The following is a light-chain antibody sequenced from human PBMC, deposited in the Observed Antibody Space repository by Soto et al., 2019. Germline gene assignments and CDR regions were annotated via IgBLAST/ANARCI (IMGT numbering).Light chain of an antibody. Sequence: VLTQSPGTLSLSPGERATLSCRASQSVSSSYLAWYQQKPGQAPRLLIYGASSRATGIPDRFSGSGSGTEFTLTISSLQSEDFAVYYCQQYNTWPLTFGGGSKVDI. V-gene: IGKV3-20*01. CDR1: QSVSSSY. J-gene: IGKJ4*01. CDR3: QQYNTWPLT. CDR2: GAS.